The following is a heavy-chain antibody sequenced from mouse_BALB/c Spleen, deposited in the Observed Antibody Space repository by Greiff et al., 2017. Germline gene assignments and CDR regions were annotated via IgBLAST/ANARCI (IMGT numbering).Heavy chain of an antibody. CDR3: TNKYYGSTDY. Sequence: LKQPGSELVRPGASVKLSCKASGYTFTSYWMHWVKQRPGQGLEWIGNIYPGSGSTNYDDKFTSKATLTVDTSSSTAYMQLRSLTSEDYAVYYCTNKYYGSTDYWGQGTTLTVSS. J-gene: IGHJ2*01. V-gene: IGHV1S22*01. CDR1: GYTFTSYW. CDR2: IYPGSGST. D-gene: IGHD1-1*01.